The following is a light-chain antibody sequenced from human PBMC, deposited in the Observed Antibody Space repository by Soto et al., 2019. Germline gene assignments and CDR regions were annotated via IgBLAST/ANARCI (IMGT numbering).Light chain of an antibody. CDR2: WAS. J-gene: IGKJ1*01. CDR1: QTLFFRSTNKNY. V-gene: IGKV4-1*01. Sequence: DIMLTQSPDSLAVSLGERATINCESSQTLFFRSTNKNYLAWYQQKPGQPPKLLIYWASTRESGVPDRFIGSGSGTDFTLTITSLQPEDVAVYYCQQYYSPASFGRGTKVDIK. CDR3: QQYYSPAS.